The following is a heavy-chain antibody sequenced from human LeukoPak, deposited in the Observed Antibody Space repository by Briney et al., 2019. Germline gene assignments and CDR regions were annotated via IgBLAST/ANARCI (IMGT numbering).Heavy chain of an antibody. D-gene: IGHD6-6*01. CDR2: ISYDGSNK. CDR1: GFTFSSYA. J-gene: IGHJ3*02. V-gene: IGHV3-30-3*01. CDR3: ARDSAPYSSSSAGDAFDI. Sequence: GGSLRLSCAASGFTFSSYAMHWVRQAPGKGLEWVAVISYDGSNKYYADSVKGRFTISRDNSKNTLYLQMNSLRAEDTAVYYCARDSAPYSSSSAGDAFDIWGQGTMVTVSS.